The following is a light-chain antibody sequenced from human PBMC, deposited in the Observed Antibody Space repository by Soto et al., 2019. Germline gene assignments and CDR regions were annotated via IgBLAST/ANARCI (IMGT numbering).Light chain of an antibody. V-gene: IGKV1-5*03. Sequence: DIQSTHSPSTLSWCVVDRVTITCRASRTISSWLAWYQQKPGKAPKLLIYKASTLKSGVPSRFSGSGSGTEFTLTISSLQPDDFATYYCQHYHSYSEAFGQGTKVDI. CDR1: RTISSW. CDR3: QHYHSYSEA. CDR2: KAS. J-gene: IGKJ1*01.